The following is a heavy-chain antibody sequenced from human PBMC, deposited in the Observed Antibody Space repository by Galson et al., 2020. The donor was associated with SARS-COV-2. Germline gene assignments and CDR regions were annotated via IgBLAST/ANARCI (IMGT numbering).Heavy chain of an antibody. CDR3: TRQRQPVLYTIDY. D-gene: IGHD2-2*02. CDR2: FYYSQTS. V-gene: IGHV4-38-2*01. Sequence: SETLSLTCAVSGFSISSGYYWGWVRQPPGKGLEWIVNFYYSQTSYHDPSLKSRFTISVDTSRNQFSLKLTSVTAADTAVYYCTRQRQPVLYTIDYWGQGAPVTVSS. CDR1: GFSISSGYY. J-gene: IGHJ4*02.